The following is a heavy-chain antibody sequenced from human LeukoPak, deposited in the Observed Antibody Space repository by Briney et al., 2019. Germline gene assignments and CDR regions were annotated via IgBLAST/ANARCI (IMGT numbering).Heavy chain of an antibody. D-gene: IGHD6-19*01. Sequence: GGSLRLSCAASGFTFSSFGMHWVRQAPGKGLEWVAVISYDGSNKYYADSVKGRFTISRDNSKNTLYLQMNSLRAEDTAMYYCAKLAVAVAGTGDDYWGQGTLVTVSS. CDR3: AKLAVAVAGTGDDY. J-gene: IGHJ4*02. CDR1: GFTFSSFG. V-gene: IGHV3-30*18. CDR2: ISYDGSNK.